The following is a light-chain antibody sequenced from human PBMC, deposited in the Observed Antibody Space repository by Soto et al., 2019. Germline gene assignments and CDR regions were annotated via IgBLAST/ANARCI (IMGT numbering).Light chain of an antibody. CDR2: KAS. CDR3: QQYDNLIT. Sequence: IQMTQSPSTLSASVGDRVTITCRASQTISRWLAWYQQKPERAPKLLIYKASTLQSGVPSRFSGSGSGTDFTFTISSLQPEDIATYYCQQYDNLITFGQGTRLEIK. J-gene: IGKJ5*01. V-gene: IGKV1-5*03. CDR1: QTISRW.